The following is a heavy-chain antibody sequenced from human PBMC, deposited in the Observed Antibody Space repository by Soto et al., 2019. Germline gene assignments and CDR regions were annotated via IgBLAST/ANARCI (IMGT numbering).Heavy chain of an antibody. V-gene: IGHV2-5*02. CDR1: GFSLSTSGVG. D-gene: IGHD3-22*01. Sequence: QITLKESGPTLVKHTQTLTLTCTFSGFSLSTSGVGVGWIRQPPGKALEWLALIYWDDDKRYSPSLKSRLTITKDTPKNQVVLTMTNMDPVDTATYYCALQKYYYDSSGYYSGAEYFQHWGQGTLVTVSS. J-gene: IGHJ1*01. CDR2: IYWDDDK. CDR3: ALQKYYYDSSGYYSGAEYFQH.